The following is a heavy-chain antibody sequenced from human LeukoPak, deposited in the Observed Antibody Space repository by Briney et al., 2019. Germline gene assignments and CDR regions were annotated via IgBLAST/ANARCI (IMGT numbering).Heavy chain of an antibody. CDR1: GYTFSSYG. CDR3: ARLGAMVLGDAFDI. D-gene: IGHD5-18*01. V-gene: IGHV1-18*01. Sequence: ASVKVSCKTSGYTFSSYGISWVRQAPGQGLEWMGWISAYNGNTNYAQKLQGRVTMTTDTSTSTACMELRSLRSDDTAVYYCARLGAMVLGDAFDIWGQGTMVTVSS. J-gene: IGHJ3*02. CDR2: ISAYNGNT.